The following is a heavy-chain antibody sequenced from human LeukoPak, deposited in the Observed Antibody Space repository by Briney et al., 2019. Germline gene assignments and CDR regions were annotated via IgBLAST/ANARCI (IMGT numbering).Heavy chain of an antibody. D-gene: IGHD1-26*01. CDR3: ARDSGSYYNTMDV. Sequence: GGSLRLSCAASGFTFSTYAMSWARQAPGRGREWVSGLTGGGGGTSYADSVKGRFTISRDNSKNTLYLQMNSLRAEDTAVYYCARDSGSYYNTMDVWGQGTTVTVSS. V-gene: IGHV3-23*01. CDR2: LTGGGGGT. J-gene: IGHJ6*02. CDR1: GFTFSTYA.